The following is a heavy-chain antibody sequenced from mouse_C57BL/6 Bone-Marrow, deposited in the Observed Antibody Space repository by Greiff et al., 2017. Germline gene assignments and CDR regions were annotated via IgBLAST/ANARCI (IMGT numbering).Heavy chain of an antibody. J-gene: IGHJ3*01. CDR3: ARSGDGYYAY. CDR2: IYPRSGNT. V-gene: IGHV1-81*01. D-gene: IGHD2-3*01. CDR1: GYTFTSYG. Sequence: QVQLQQSGAELARPGASVKLSCKASGYTFTSYGISWVKQRTGQGIEWIGEIYPRSGNTYYNEKFKGKATLTADKSSSTAYMELRSLTSEDSAVYFCARSGDGYYAYWGQGTLVTVSA.